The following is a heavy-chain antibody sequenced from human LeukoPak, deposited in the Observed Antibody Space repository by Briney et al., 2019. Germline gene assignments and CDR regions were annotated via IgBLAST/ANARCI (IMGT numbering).Heavy chain of an antibody. CDR3: ARLARSPRDYSWHFDL. J-gene: IGHJ2*01. CDR2: VFYSGTT. CDR1: GGSVSNNNYY. D-gene: IGHD4-17*01. V-gene: IGHV4-39*01. Sequence: PSETLSLTCTVSGGSVSNNNYYWTWLRQPPGMGLQWIGTVFYSGTTYYNPSLKSRATTSVDTSKNQFSLKLSSVTVADMAVYYCARLARSPRDYSWHFDLWGRGTLVTVSS.